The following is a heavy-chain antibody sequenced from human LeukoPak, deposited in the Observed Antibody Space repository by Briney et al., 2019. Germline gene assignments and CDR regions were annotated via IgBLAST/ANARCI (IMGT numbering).Heavy chain of an antibody. J-gene: IGHJ5*02. CDR3: ARRLLSVDYVWGSYRYPDTNWFDP. CDR1: GGSISSSSYN. Sequence: SETLSLTCTVSGGSISSSSYNWGWIRQPPGKGLEWIGSVYYSGSTYYNPSLKSRVTISVDTSKNQFSLKLSSVTAADTAVYYCARRLLSVDYVWGSYRYPDTNWFDPWGQGTLVTVSS. D-gene: IGHD3-16*02. V-gene: IGHV4-39*07. CDR2: VYYSGST.